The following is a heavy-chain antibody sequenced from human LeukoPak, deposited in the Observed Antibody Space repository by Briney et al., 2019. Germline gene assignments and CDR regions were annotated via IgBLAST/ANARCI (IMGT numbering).Heavy chain of an antibody. J-gene: IGHJ4*02. V-gene: IGHV3-30*02. CDR3: AKDSGGSGSLIDY. CDR2: IRYDGSNK. D-gene: IGHD3-10*01. Sequence: PGGSLRLSCAASGFTFSSYAMHWVRQAPGKGLEWVAFIRYDGSNKYYADSVKGRFTISRDNSKKTVYLQMNSLRAEDTAVYYCAKDSGGSGSLIDYWGQGTLVTVSS. CDR1: GFTFSSYA.